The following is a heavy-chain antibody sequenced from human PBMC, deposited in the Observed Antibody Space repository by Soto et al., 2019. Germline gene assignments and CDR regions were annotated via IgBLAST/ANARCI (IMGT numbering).Heavy chain of an antibody. CDR2: ISYDGSNK. Sequence: GGSLRLSCAASGFTFSSYAMHWVRQAPGKGLEWVAVISYDGSNKYYADSVKGRFTISRDNSKNTLYLQMNSLRAEDTAVYYCARDDDFWSGYYYYYGMDVWGQGTTVTVS. J-gene: IGHJ6*02. V-gene: IGHV3-30-3*01. CDR3: ARDDDFWSGYYYYYGMDV. CDR1: GFTFSSYA. D-gene: IGHD3-3*01.